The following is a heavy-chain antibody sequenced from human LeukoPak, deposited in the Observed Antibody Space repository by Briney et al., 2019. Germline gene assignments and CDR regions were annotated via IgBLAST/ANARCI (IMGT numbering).Heavy chain of an antibody. J-gene: IGHJ6*03. CDR1: GFTFSSYS. CDR3: ARDSHYYYMHV. CDR2: ISSSSSTI. Sequence: GGSLRLSCAASGFTFSSYSMNWVRQAPGKGLEWVSYISSSSSTIYYADSVKGRFTISRDNAKNSLYLQMNSLRAEDTAVYYCARDSHYYYMHVWGKGTTVTVSS. V-gene: IGHV3-48*04.